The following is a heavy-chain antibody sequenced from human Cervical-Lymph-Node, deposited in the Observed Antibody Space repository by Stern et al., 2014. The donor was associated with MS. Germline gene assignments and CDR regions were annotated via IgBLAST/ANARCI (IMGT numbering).Heavy chain of an antibody. CDR1: GDTFSSYA. CDR2: ITRVFGTT. D-gene: IGHD1-26*01. V-gene: IGHV1-69*06. J-gene: IGHJ4*02. Sequence: VQLVQSGAEVKKPGSSVKVPCKASGDTFSSYAINWVRQVPGQGLEWMVGITRVFGTTSYAQKFQGRVTITADKSTNTAYMELMTLRSEDTAVYYCARGGGLVGYFDYWGQGTLVSVSS. CDR3: ARGGGLVGYFDY.